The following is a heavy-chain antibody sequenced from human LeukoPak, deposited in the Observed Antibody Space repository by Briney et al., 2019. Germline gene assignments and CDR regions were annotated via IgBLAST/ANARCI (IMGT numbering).Heavy chain of an antibody. CDR2: IYYSGST. CDR1: GGSISSYY. D-gene: IGHD3-3*01. Sequence: SETLSLTCTVPGGSISSYYWSWIRQPPGKGLEWIGYIYYSGSTNYNPSLTSRVTIPLDTSKNQFSLKLSSVTAADTAVYYCARRRGNFWSDYYAFDYWGLGTLVTISS. J-gene: IGHJ4*02. CDR3: ARRRGNFWSDYYAFDY. V-gene: IGHV4-59*08.